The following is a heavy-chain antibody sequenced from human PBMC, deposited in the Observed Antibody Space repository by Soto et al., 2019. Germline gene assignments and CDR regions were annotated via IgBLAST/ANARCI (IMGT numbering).Heavy chain of an antibody. V-gene: IGHV1-2*04. CDR2: INPNSGGT. J-gene: IGHJ4*02. CDR3: ARTTSSHAPFDY. D-gene: IGHD2-2*01. Sequence: VASVKVSCKAAGGTFISYTISWGRQAPGQGLEWMGWINPNSGGTNYAQKFQGWVTMTRDTSISTAYMELSRLRSDDTAVYYCARTTSSHAPFDYWGQGTLVTVSS. CDR1: GGTFISYT.